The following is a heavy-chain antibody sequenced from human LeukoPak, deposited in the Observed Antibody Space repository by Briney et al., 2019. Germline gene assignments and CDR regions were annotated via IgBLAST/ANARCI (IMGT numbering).Heavy chain of an antibody. CDR3: ARAVPGPFFDY. Sequence: ASVKVSCKASGYIFINYNIHWVRQAPGQGLEWMGIIKPSDGTASYAQRLQGRVTMTRDTSTGTVYMEFSSLRSEDTAVYYCARAVPGPFFDYWGQGSLVTVSS. J-gene: IGHJ4*02. CDR2: IKPSDGTA. V-gene: IGHV1-46*01. CDR1: GYIFINYN. D-gene: IGHD6-19*01.